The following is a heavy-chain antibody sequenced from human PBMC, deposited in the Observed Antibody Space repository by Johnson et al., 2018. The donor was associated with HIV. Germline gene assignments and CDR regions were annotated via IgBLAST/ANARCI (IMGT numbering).Heavy chain of an antibody. D-gene: IGHD6-6*01. CDR1: GFSFTDAW. CDR3: TTVSQQIVRRHDACDI. Sequence: VQLVESGGGLVKPGGSLRLSCAASGFSFTDAWMNWVRQAPGKGLEWVGRIKSKSDGGTTDYAAPVRGRFTISREDSKKTVYLQMNILKTEDTAVYYCTTVSQQIVRRHDACDIWGQGPMFTVSS. J-gene: IGHJ3*02. CDR2: IKSKSDGGTT. V-gene: IGHV3-15*01.